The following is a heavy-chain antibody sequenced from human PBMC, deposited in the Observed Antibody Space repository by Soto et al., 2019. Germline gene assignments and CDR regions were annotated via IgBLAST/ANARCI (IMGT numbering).Heavy chain of an antibody. J-gene: IGHJ2*01. CDR1: GFTFSSYG. CDR3: AKGLAYCGGDCYSHFDL. V-gene: IGHV3-30*18. Sequence: QVQLVESGGGVVQPGRSLRLSCAASGFTFSSYGIHWVRQAPGKGLEWVAVISYDGSNKYYAASVKGRFTISRDNSKNTLYLQMNSLRAEDTAVYYCAKGLAYCGGDCYSHFDLWGRGTLVTVSS. CDR2: ISYDGSNK. D-gene: IGHD2-21*02.